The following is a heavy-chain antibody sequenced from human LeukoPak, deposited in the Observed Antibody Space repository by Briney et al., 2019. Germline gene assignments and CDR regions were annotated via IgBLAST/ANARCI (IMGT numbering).Heavy chain of an antibody. Sequence: PSETLSLTCTVSGYSISSGYYWGWIRQPPGKGLEWIGSIYYSGSTYYNPSLKSRVTISVDTSKNQFSLKLSSVTAADTAVYYCATWGGYGGIDYWGQGTLVTVSS. CDR1: GYSISSGYY. CDR3: ATWGGYGGIDY. J-gene: IGHJ4*02. CDR2: IYYSGST. D-gene: IGHD5-12*01. V-gene: IGHV4-38-2*02.